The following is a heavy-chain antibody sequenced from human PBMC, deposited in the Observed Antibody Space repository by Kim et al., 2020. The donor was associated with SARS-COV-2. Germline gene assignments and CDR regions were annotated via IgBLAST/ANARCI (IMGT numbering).Heavy chain of an antibody. CDR3: ARGISGRLESYFDN. CDR2: IYHSGRT. J-gene: IGHJ4*02. D-gene: IGHD3-3*02. V-gene: IGHV4-4*02. Sequence: SETLSLTCAVSGGSISGRYWWSWVRQPPGKGLEWIGEIYHSGRTNYNYKASLKSRATISADKSKNQFSLRLSSLTAADTAVYYCARGISGRLESYFDNWGQGILVTVSS. CDR1: GGSISGRYW.